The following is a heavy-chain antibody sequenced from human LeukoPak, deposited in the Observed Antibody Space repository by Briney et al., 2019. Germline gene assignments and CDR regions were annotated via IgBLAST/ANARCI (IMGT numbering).Heavy chain of an antibody. J-gene: IGHJ4*02. CDR3: ARDYSSGWYFFDY. Sequence: ASVKVSCKASGYTFTSYDINWVRQATGQGLEWMGWMNPNSGNTGYAQKFQGRVTMTRDTSISTAYMELSRLRSDDTAVYYCARDYSSGWYFFDYWGQGTLVTVSS. CDR2: MNPNSGNT. D-gene: IGHD6-19*01. CDR1: GYTFTSYD. V-gene: IGHV1-8*01.